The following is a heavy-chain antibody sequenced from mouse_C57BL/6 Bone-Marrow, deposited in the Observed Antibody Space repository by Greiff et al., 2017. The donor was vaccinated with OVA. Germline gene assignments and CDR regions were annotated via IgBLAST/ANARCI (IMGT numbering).Heavy chain of an antibody. CDR2: IDPSDSYT. V-gene: IGHV1-50*01. Sequence: VQLQQPGAELVKPGASVKLSCKASGYTFTSYWMQWVKQRPGQGLEWIGEIDPSDSYTNYNQKFKGKATLTVDTSSSTAYMQLSSLTSEDSAVYYCARRVVATYYWGQGTTLTVSS. CDR1: GYTFTSYW. J-gene: IGHJ2*01. CDR3: ARRVVATYY. D-gene: IGHD1-1*01.